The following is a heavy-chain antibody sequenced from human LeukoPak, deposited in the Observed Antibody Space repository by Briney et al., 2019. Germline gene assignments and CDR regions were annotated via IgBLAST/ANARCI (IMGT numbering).Heavy chain of an antibody. V-gene: IGHV1-8*02. D-gene: IGHD2-2*01. CDR1: GGTFNNYA. Sequence: GASVKVSCKASGGTFNNYAITWVRQAPGQGLEWMGWMNPNSGNTGYAQKFQGRVTMTRNTSISTAYMELSSLRSEDTAVYYCATGAGLVVPAAIDYYYYGMDVWGQGTTVTVSS. J-gene: IGHJ6*02. CDR3: ATGAGLVVPAAIDYYYYGMDV. CDR2: MNPNSGNT.